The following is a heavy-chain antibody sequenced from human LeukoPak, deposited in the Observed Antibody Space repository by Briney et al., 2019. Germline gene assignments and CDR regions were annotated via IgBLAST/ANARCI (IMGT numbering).Heavy chain of an antibody. Sequence: GGALRLSCADSGVTFSTYAMNWVRQALGKGLEWVSSIRGNGSNTYYADSVKGRFTISRDNSKNTLYLQMSSLRAEDTAVYYCAKDIANWGQGTLVTVSS. CDR2: IRGNGSNT. D-gene: IGHD3-16*02. J-gene: IGHJ4*02. V-gene: IGHV3-23*01. CDR3: AKDIAN. CDR1: GVTFSTYA.